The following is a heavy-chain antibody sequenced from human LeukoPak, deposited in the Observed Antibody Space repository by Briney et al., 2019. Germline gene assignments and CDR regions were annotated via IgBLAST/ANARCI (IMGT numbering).Heavy chain of an antibody. D-gene: IGHD2-15*01. CDR3: AKDTRSGERGAFDI. V-gene: IGHV3-9*01. CDR1: GFTFDDYA. CDR2: ISWNSGSI. Sequence: PGGSLRLSCAASGFTFDDYAMPWVRQAPGKGLEWVSGISWNSGSIGYADSVKGRFTISRDNAKNSLYLQMNSLRAEDTALYYCAKDTRSGERGAFDIWGQGTMVTVSS. J-gene: IGHJ3*02.